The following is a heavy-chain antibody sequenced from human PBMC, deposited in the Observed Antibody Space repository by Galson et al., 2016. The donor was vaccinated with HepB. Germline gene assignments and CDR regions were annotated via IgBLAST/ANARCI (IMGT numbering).Heavy chain of an antibody. V-gene: IGHV3-43*01. Sequence: SLRLSCAASGFTFGHYTMHWVRQAPGKGLNWVSLISWDGGSTFYADSVKGRFTISRDNSKNSLYLQMNSLRTEDTALYYCAKIHAYCVRDELDIWGQGTMVTVSS. CDR3: AKIHAYCVRDELDI. J-gene: IGHJ3*02. CDR2: ISWDGGST. CDR1: GFTFGHYT. D-gene: IGHD1-26*01.